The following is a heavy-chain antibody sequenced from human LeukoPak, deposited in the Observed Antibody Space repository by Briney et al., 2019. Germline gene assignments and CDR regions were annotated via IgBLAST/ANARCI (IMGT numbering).Heavy chain of an antibody. J-gene: IGHJ5*02. CDR2: IYVTEST. CDR3: ARDSGTTGEVKFDP. Sequence: SETLSLTCTVSGGSITSYYWSWIRQPAGKGLEWIGRIYVTESTTYNPSLKSRVTISIDTSKNQFSLKLTSVTAADTAVYCCARDSGTTGEVKFDPWGQGTLVTVSS. V-gene: IGHV4-4*07. CDR1: GGSITSYY. D-gene: IGHD3-10*01.